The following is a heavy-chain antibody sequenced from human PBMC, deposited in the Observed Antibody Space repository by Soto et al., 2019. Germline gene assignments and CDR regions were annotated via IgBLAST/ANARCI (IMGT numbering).Heavy chain of an antibody. V-gene: IGHV1-18*01. J-gene: IGHJ6*03. CDR2: ISAYNDNT. CDR1: GYTFTSYG. D-gene: IGHD5-12*01. CDR3: ARRPFGEYSGYDLPGDYMDV. Sequence: ASVKVSCKASGYTFTSYGISWVRQAPGQGLEWMGWISAYNDNTNYAQKLQGRVTMTTDTSTSTAYMELRSLRSDDTAVYYCARRPFGEYSGYDLPGDYMDVWGKGTTVTVSS.